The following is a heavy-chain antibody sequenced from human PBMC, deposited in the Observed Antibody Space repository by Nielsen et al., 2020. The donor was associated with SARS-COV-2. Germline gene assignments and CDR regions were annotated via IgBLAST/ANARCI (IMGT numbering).Heavy chain of an antibody. V-gene: IGHV1-2*06. D-gene: IGHD2-15*01. CDR3: TRDGRGGYFFDI. Sequence: ASVKVSCKASRDTFTGYYVHWVRQAPGQGLEWMGRINPTLGGTHYAQKFQGRVTLTSDTSISTVYMELSSLRSDDTAVYYRTRDGRGGYFFDIWGQGTLVTVSS. J-gene: IGHJ4*02. CDR2: INPTLGGT. CDR1: RDTFTGYY.